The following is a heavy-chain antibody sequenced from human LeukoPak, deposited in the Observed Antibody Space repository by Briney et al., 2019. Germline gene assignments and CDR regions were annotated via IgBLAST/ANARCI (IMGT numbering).Heavy chain of an antibody. CDR1: GFTFSDYA. CDR3: ARDIQLST. Sequence: GGSLRLSCAASGFTFSDYAMTWVRQAPGKGLDWVSLISFSGAYSYYADSVKGRFTISRDNSKDTLFLQMNSLRAEDTAIYYCARDIQLSTWGLGTMVTVSS. V-gene: IGHV3-23*01. D-gene: IGHD5-24*01. CDR2: ISFSGAYS. J-gene: IGHJ3*01.